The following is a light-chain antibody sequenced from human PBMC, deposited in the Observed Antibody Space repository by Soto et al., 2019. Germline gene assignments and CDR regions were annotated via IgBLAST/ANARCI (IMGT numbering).Light chain of an antibody. J-gene: IGKJ2*01. CDR1: QSVSSSY. CDR3: QQYGSSPPYT. CDR2: GVS. V-gene: IGKV3-20*01. Sequence: EIVLTQSPVTLSLSPGERATLSCRASQSVSSSYLAWYQQKVGQAPRLLMYGVSTRATGVPDRFSGSGSGTDFTLNISILETEDFAVYYCQQYGSSPPYTCGQGTKLEIK.